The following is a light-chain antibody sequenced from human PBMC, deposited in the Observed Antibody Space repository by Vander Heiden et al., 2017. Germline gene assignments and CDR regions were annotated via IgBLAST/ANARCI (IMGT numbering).Light chain of an antibody. Sequence: DTQMTQSPSTLSASVGDTVTITCRASLSIADWLAWYQQKPGKAPNLLIYKASSLESGVPSRFSGSGSGTEFTLTISSLQPDDFATYYCQRYNGYSRTFGQGTKVESK. CDR2: KAS. V-gene: IGKV1-5*03. CDR3: QRYNGYSRT. CDR1: LSIADW. J-gene: IGKJ1*01.